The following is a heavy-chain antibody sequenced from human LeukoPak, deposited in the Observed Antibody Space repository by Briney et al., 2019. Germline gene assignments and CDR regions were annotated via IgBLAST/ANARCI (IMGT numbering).Heavy chain of an antibody. CDR1: GFTFSGYS. CDR2: IGGTSRSR. J-gene: IGHJ4*02. V-gene: IGHV3-21*01. CDR3: AREIAAGGFDY. Sequence: GGSLRLSCVASGFTFSGYSMNWVRQAPGRGLEWVSSIGGTSRSRFYADSMKGRFTISRDNARNPLYLQMDSLRAEDSAVYYCAREIAAGGFDYWGQGTLVTVSS. D-gene: IGHD6-13*01.